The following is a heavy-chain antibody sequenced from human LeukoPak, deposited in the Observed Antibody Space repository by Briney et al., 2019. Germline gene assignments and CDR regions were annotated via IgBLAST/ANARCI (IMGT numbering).Heavy chain of an antibody. V-gene: IGHV1-69*13. CDR1: GGTFSNYA. CDR3: AKGGYCSGGTCYIRGFDP. D-gene: IGHD2-15*01. CDR2: IIHSFGAA. J-gene: IGHJ5*02. Sequence: GASVKVSCKASGGTFSNYAISWMRQAPGQGPEWMGGIIHSFGAANNAQKFEGRVNITADGSTNIAYMELGSLRSEDAGVYYCAKGGYCSGGTCYIRGFDPWGQGTLVTVSS.